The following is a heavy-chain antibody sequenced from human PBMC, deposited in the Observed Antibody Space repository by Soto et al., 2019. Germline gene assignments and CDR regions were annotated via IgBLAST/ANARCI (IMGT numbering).Heavy chain of an antibody. CDR2: ISGSGGST. CDR1: GFTFSSYA. D-gene: IGHD6-19*01. V-gene: IGHV3-23*01. Sequence: GGSLRLSCAASGFTFSSYAMSWVRQAPGKGLEWVSAISGSGGSTYYADSVKGRFTISRDNSKNTLYLQMNSLRAEDTAVYYCAKSVRRSAGTPSNFDYWGQGTLVTVSS. J-gene: IGHJ4*02. CDR3: AKSVRRSAGTPSNFDY.